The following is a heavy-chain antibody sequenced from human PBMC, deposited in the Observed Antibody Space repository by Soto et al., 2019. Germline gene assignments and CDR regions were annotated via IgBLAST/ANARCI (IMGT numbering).Heavy chain of an antibody. CDR3: AKGITMVRGVITAPDY. CDR1: GFTFSSYG. V-gene: IGHV3-30*18. Sequence: PGGSLRLSCAASGFTFSSYGMHWVRQAPGKGLEWVAVISYDGSNKYYADSVKGRFTISRDNSKNTLYLQMNSLRAEDTAVYYCAKGITMVRGVITAPDYWGQGTLVTVSS. D-gene: IGHD3-10*01. CDR2: ISYDGSNK. J-gene: IGHJ4*02.